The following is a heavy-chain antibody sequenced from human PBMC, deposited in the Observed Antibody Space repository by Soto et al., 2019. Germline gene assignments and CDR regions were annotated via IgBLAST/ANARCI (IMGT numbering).Heavy chain of an antibody. V-gene: IGHV4-34*01. Sequence: SETLSLTCAFYGGSFSGYYWSWIRQPPGKGLEWIGEINHSGSTNYNPSLKSRVTISVDTSKNQFSLKLSSVTAADTAVYYCARGPTRGKNYYYYYGMDVWGQGTTVTVSS. CDR3: ARGPTRGKNYYYYYGMDV. J-gene: IGHJ6*02. CDR1: GGSFSGYY. CDR2: INHSGST.